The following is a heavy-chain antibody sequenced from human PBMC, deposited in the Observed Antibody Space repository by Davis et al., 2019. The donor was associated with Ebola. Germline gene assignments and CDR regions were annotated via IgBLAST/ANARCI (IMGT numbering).Heavy chain of an antibody. CDR2: ISYDGSNK. CDR3: ARGANIVVNEDYFDY. J-gene: IGHJ4*02. CDR1: GFTFSSYA. D-gene: IGHD2-2*01. Sequence: GGSLRLSCAASGFTFSSYATHWVRQAPGKGLEWVAVISYDGSNKYYADSVKGRFTISRDNSKNTLYLQMNSLRAEDTAVYYCARGANIVVNEDYFDYWGQGTLVTVSS. V-gene: IGHV3-30-3*01.